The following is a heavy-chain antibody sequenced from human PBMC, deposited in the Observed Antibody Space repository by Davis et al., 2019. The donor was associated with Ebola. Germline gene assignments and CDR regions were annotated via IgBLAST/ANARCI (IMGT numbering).Heavy chain of an antibody. D-gene: IGHD4-17*01. J-gene: IGHJ6*02. Sequence: GESLKISCAASGFTFSNYWMHWVRQAPGKGLEWVSVIYSGGSTYYADSVKGRFTISRDNSKNTLYLQMNSLRAEDTAVYYCARDYGDYYYGMDVWGQGTTVTVSS. CDR2: IYSGGST. CDR3: ARDYGDYYYGMDV. CDR1: GFTFSNYW. V-gene: IGHV3-66*01.